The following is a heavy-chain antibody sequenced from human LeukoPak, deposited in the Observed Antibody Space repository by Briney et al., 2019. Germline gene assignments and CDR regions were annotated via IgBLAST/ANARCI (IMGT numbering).Heavy chain of an antibody. CDR3: AKDPRIEDYGDYHFDY. D-gene: IGHD4-17*01. V-gene: IGHV3-23*01. CDR1: GFTFDYYA. J-gene: IGHJ4*02. Sequence: PGGSLRLSCAASGFTFDYYAMTWVRQAPGKGLEWVSSISGGGRSTYYSDSVKGRFTISRDNSKNTLYLQMNSLRAEDTAIYYCAKDPRIEDYGDYHFDYWGQGTLVTVSS. CDR2: ISGGGRST.